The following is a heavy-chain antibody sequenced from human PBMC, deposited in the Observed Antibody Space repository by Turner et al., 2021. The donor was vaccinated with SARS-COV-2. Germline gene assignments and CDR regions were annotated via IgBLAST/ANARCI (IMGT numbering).Heavy chain of an antibody. CDR1: GGSISSKS. Sequence: QVQLQESGPGLVRPSETLSLTCTVSGGSISSKSWSWIRRSPGRGLERIGYFYKIGNTDYNPTLRSRVTIAVDTSKNQLSLNLISVTAADTAVYYCARHQGSASGYDHGMNVWGQGTAVIVSS. J-gene: IGHJ6*02. CDR2: FYKIGNT. D-gene: IGHD1-26*01. CDR3: ARHQGSASGYDHGMNV. V-gene: IGHV4-59*08.